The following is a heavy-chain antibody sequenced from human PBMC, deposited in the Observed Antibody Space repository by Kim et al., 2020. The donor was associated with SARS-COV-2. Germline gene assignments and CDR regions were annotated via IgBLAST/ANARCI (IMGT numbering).Heavy chain of an antibody. CDR3: AKTGGGLYFFDY. J-gene: IGHJ4*02. D-gene: IGHD2-15*01. V-gene: IGHV3-23*01. Sequence: TNSADSVKGRLQPSRDSAKEPLDLELNSLRAEDTALYYCAKTGGGLYFFDYWGQGTQVTVSS. CDR2: T.